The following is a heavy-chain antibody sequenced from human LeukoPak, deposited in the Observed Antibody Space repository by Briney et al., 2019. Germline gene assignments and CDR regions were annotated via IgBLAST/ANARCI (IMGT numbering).Heavy chain of an antibody. CDR1: GFTFSNYG. J-gene: IGHJ4*02. CDR2: ISNGSRYI. V-gene: IGHV3-21*01. CDR3: ARDYGIGWHDFDY. D-gene: IGHD6-19*01. Sequence: PGGSLRLSCAASGFTFSNYGLNWVRQAPGKGLEWVSSISNGSRYIYYADSVKGRFTISRDNTRNSLYLQMNSLRGEDTAVYYCARDYGIGWHDFDYWGQGTLVTVSS.